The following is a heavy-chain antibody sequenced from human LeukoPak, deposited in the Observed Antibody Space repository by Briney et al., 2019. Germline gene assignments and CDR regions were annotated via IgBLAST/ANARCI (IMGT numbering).Heavy chain of an antibody. CDR2: IKQDGSET. J-gene: IGHJ4*02. CDR1: GFTFSNYW. CDR3: ARKGGTRGPLNY. Sequence: GGSLRLSCAASGFTFSNYWMSWVRQAPGKGLEWAANIKQDGSETYYVDSVKGRFTISRDNAKNSLFLQMNSLTAEDTAVYYCARKGGTRGPLNYWGQGTLVTVSS. D-gene: IGHD2-8*01. V-gene: IGHV3-7*01.